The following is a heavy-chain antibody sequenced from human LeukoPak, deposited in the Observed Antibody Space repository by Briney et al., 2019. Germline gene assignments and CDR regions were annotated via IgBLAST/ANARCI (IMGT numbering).Heavy chain of an antibody. CDR1: GFTFSSYA. CDR2: ISGSGGST. V-gene: IGHV3-23*01. D-gene: IGHD3-10*01. Sequence: GGSPRLSCAASGFTFSSYAMSWVRQAPGKGLEWVSAISGSGGSTYYADSVKGRFTISRDNSKNTLYLQMNSLRAEDTAVYYCAKSHLWFGELSFDYWGQGTLVTVSS. CDR3: AKSHLWFGELSFDY. J-gene: IGHJ4*02.